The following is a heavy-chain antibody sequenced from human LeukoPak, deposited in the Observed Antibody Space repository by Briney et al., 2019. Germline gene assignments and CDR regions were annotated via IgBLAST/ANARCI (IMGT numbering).Heavy chain of an antibody. D-gene: IGHD3-10*01. CDR2: IFGDGRT. CDR1: GFTVSNDY. CDR3: ARDLEVREVTGVFDI. V-gene: IGHV3-66*01. J-gene: IGHJ3*02. Sequence: PGGSLRLSCAAFGFTVSNDYMNWVRQAPGKGLEWVSGIFGDGRTYYADSVKGRFTIFRDNSKNTLYLQMNSLRAEDTAVYYCARDLEVREVTGVFDIWGQGTLVTVSS.